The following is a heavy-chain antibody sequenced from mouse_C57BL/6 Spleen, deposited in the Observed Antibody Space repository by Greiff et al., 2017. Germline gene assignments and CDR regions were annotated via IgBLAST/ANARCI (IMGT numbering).Heavy chain of an antibody. J-gene: IGHJ2*01. Sequence: VKLMESGAELVKPGASVKISCKASGYAFSSYWMNWVKQRPGKGLEWIGQIYPGDGDTNYNGKFKGKATLTADKSSSTAYMQLSSLTSEDSAVYFCARSYYCGVDYWGQGTTLTVSS. V-gene: IGHV1-80*01. CDR2: IYPGDGDT. CDR1: GYAFSSYW. D-gene: IGHD1-1*01. CDR3: ARSYYCGVDY.